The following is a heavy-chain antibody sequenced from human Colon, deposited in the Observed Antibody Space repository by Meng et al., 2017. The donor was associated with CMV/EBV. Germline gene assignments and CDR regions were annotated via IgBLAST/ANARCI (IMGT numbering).Heavy chain of an antibody. D-gene: IGHD2-15*01. J-gene: IGHJ4*02. Sequence: GSLRLSCTVSGGSISTNSYYWGWIRQPPGKGLEWIGSVYYNGNTYHNPSLESRVTISRDTSKNQFSLKLSSVTAADTAVYYCASIPRGILIRLFDFWGQGTLATVSS. CDR3: ASIPRGILIRLFDF. CDR1: GGSISTNSYY. CDR2: VYYNGNT. V-gene: IGHV4-39*07.